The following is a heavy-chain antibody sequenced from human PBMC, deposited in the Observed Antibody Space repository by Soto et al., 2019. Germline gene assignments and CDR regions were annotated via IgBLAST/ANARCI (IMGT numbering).Heavy chain of an antibody. V-gene: IGHV1-3*01. J-gene: IGHJ6*02. Sequence: ASVKVSCKASGYTFTSYAMHWVRQAPGQRLEWMGWINAGNGNTKYSQKFQGRVTITRDTSASTAYMELSSLRSEDTAVYYCARGDSSGYYPLLYYYGMDVWGQGTTVTVS. CDR2: INAGNGNT. CDR1: GYTFTSYA. CDR3: ARGDSSGYYPLLYYYGMDV. D-gene: IGHD3-22*01.